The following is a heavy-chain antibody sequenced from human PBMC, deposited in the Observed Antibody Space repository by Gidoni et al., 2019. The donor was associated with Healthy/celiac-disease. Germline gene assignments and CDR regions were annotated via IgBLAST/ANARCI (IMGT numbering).Heavy chain of an antibody. CDR3: AKDSGSYSEEVDY. CDR2: ISGSGGST. V-gene: IGHV3-23*01. CDR1: GFTFSSYA. D-gene: IGHD3-10*01. J-gene: IGHJ4*02. Sequence: EVQLLESGGGLVQTGGSLRLSCAASGFTFSSYAMSWVRQAPGKGLEWVSAISGSGGSTYYADSVKDRFTISRDNSKNTLYLQMNSLRAEDTAVYYCAKDSGSYSEEVDYWGQGTLVTVSS.